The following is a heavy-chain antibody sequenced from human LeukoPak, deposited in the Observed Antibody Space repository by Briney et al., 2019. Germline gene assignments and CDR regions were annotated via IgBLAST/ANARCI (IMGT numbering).Heavy chain of an antibody. CDR3: ARAPSEIGGYYPEYFRH. V-gene: IGHV3-74*01. Sequence: GGSLRLSCAASGFTFSSYWMHWVRQAPGKGLVWVSRIKSDGSTNYADSVKGRFTIFRDNAKNTVSLQMNSLRAEDTGVYYCARAPSEIGGYYPEYFRHWGQGTLVTVSS. CDR2: IKSDGST. D-gene: IGHD3-22*01. CDR1: GFTFSSYW. J-gene: IGHJ1*01.